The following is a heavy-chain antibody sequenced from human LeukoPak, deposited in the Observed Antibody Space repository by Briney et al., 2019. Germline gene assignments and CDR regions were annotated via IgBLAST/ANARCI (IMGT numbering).Heavy chain of an antibody. J-gene: IGHJ4*02. D-gene: IGHD3-16*02. CDR1: GYIFTDYY. V-gene: IGHV1-2*04. Sequence: ASVKVSCKASGYIFTDYYMHWVRQAPGQGLEWMGWINPNSGGTNYAQKFQGWVTMTRDTSISTAYMELSRLRSDDTAVYYCARSQLRLGELSLYLFYWGQGTLVTVSS. CDR2: INPNSGGT. CDR3: ARSQLRLGELSLYLFY.